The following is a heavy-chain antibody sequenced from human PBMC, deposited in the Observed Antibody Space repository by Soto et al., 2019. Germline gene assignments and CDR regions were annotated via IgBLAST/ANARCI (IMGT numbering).Heavy chain of an antibody. V-gene: IGHV1-58*02. Sequence: GASVKVSCKASGFTFATSAIQWVRQARGQRLEWMGWIVVGSGKTNYAQNFQERVTITTDMSTNTAYMELSSLGADDTAVYYCAAVSYYGSGTWFDPWGQGTLVTVSS. D-gene: IGHD3-10*01. CDR3: AAVSYYGSGTWFDP. CDR2: IVVGSGKT. J-gene: IGHJ5*02. CDR1: GFTFATSA.